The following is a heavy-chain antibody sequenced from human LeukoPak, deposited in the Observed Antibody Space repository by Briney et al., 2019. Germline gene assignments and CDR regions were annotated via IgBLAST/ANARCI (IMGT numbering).Heavy chain of an antibody. D-gene: IGHD4-17*01. J-gene: IGHJ4*02. CDR3: ARDRTLYGDSFDY. CDR2: IYTSGST. V-gene: IGHV4-4*07. CDR1: GGSISSYY. Sequence: SSETLSLTCTVSGGSISSYYWSWIRQPAGKGMEWIGRIYTSGSTNYNPSLKSRVTMSVHPSKNPFSLKLSSVTAADTAVYYCARDRTLYGDSFDYWGQGTLVTVSS.